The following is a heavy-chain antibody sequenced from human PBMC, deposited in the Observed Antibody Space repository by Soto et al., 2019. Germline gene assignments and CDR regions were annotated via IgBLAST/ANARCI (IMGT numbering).Heavy chain of an antibody. CDR1: GYTFISYG. CDR2: ISPYDGNT. D-gene: IGHD5-12*01. J-gene: IGHJ3*02. V-gene: IGHV1-18*01. Sequence: HVQLVQSGAEVKKPGASLKVSCKASGYTFISYGVSWVRQAPGQGLEWLGWISPYDGNTNYAQKFQGRINMTTDTSTSTGYMDLRRRRTDDTAVYYCARDQTTWLTDAFDIWGQGTMVVVSS. CDR3: ARDQTTWLTDAFDI.